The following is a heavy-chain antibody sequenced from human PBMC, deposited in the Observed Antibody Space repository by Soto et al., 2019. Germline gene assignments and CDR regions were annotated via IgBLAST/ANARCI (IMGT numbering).Heavy chain of an antibody. D-gene: IGHD6-6*01. CDR3: ARGSSIAGLYYGMDV. Sequence: SETLSLTCAVSGGSISSGGYSWSWIRQPPGKGLEWIGYNYYSGITYYNPSLKSRVGISLDTSKNQFSLKLSSVTAADTAVYYCARGSSIAGLYYGMDVWGQGTTVTVSS. V-gene: IGHV4-30-2*05. CDR1: GGSISSGGYS. CDR2: NYYSGIT. J-gene: IGHJ6*02.